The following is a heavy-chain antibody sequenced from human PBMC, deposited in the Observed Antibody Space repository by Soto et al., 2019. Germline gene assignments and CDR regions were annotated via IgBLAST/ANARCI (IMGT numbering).Heavy chain of an antibody. CDR2: IYYSGST. CDR1: GGSISSYY. J-gene: IGHJ4*02. CDR3: ARESPTIGLNDY. D-gene: IGHD3-9*01. V-gene: IGHV4-59*01. Sequence: PSETLSLTCTVSGGSISSYYWSWIRQPPGKGLEWIGYIYYSGSTNYNPSLKSRVTISVDTSKNQFSLKLSSVTAADTAVYYCARESPTIGLNDYWGQGTLVTVSS.